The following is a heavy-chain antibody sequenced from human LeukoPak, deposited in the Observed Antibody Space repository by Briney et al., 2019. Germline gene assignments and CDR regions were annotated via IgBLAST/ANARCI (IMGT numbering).Heavy chain of an antibody. J-gene: IGHJ5*02. CDR3: ARDSRQYYYDSSGYYYDYNWFDP. V-gene: IGHV4-4*07. Sequence: PSETLSLTCTVPGGSISSYYWSWIRQPAGKGLEWIGRIYTSGSTNYNPSLKSRVTMSVDTSKNQFSLKLSSVTAADTAVYYCARDSRQYYYDSSGYYYDYNWFDPWGQGTLVTVTS. CDR1: GGSISSYY. CDR2: IYTSGST. D-gene: IGHD3-22*01.